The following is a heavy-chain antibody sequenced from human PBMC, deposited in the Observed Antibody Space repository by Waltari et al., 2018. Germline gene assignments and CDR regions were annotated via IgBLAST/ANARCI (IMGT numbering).Heavy chain of an antibody. D-gene: IGHD6-13*01. J-gene: IGHJ4*02. CDR3: ARHIAGSDY. Sequence: EVQLVQSGAEVKKPGESLRISCKGSGYSFTRHRINWVRQMPGKGLEWMGTIDPSDSYVSYSPSFQGLVNISVDKSISTAYLQWSSLRASDTAVYYCARHIAGSDYWGQGTLVTVS. CDR2: IDPSDSYV. V-gene: IGHV5-10-1*03. CDR1: GYSFTRHR.